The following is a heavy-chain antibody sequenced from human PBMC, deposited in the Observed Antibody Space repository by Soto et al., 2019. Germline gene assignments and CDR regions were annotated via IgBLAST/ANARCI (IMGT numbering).Heavy chain of an antibody. D-gene: IGHD1-26*01. CDR1: GGSISSYY. CDR2: IYYSGST. J-gene: IGHJ3*02. Sequence: QVQLQESGPGLVKPSETLSLTCTVSGGSISSYYWSWIRQPPGKGLEWIGYIYYSGSTNYNPSLRSRXXIXVXXSKNQFSLKLSSVTAADTAVYYCAASVGPDDAFDIWGQGTMVTVSS. V-gene: IGHV4-59*01. CDR3: AASVGPDDAFDI.